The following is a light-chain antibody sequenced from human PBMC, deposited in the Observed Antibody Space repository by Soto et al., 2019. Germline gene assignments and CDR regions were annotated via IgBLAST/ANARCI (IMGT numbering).Light chain of an antibody. J-gene: IGKJ2*01. CDR3: QQYNNWPYT. CDR1: QSVFTN. V-gene: IGKV3-15*01. CDR2: GAS. Sequence: EIVTTQSPATLSVSPGERVTLSCRASQSVFTNLAWSQHKPGQAPRLLIYGASTRATGLPARFSGSGSRTEFTLTISSLQSEDFALYYCQQYNNWPYTFGQGTKLEIK.